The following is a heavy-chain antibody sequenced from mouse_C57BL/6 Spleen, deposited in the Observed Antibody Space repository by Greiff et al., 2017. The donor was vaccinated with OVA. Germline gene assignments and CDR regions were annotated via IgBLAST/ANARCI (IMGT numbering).Heavy chain of an antibody. CDR2: IDPSDSYT. V-gene: IGHV1-69*01. CDR3: ARGYGSRGWFAY. Sequence: VQLQQPGAELVMPGASVKLSCKASGYTFTSYWMHWVKQRPGQGLEWIGEIDPSDSYTNYNQKFKGKSTLTVDKSSSTAYMQLSSLTSEDSAVYYCARGYGSRGWFAYWGQGTLVTVSA. D-gene: IGHD1-1*01. J-gene: IGHJ3*01. CDR1: GYTFTSYW.